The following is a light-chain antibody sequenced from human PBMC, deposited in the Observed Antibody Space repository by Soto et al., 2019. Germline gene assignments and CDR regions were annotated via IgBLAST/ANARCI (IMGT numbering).Light chain of an antibody. J-gene: IGLJ2*01. CDR2: EVS. Sequence: QSVLTQPPSASGSPGQSVTISCTGTSSDVGGYNYVSWYQQHPGKVPKLMIYEVSKRPSGVPDRFSGSKSGNTASLTVSGLQAEDEADYYCTSPAGSLVVFGGGTKLTVL. CDR3: TSPAGSLVV. CDR1: SSDVGGYNY. V-gene: IGLV2-8*01.